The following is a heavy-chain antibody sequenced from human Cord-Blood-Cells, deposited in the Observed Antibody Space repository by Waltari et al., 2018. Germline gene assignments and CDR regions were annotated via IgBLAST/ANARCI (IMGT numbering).Heavy chain of an antibody. V-gene: IGHV4-34*01. J-gene: IGHJ4*02. Sequence: QVQLQQWGAGLLKPSETLSLTCAVYGGSFSGYYWSWIRQPPGKGLEWIGEINHSGSTNYNPSLKSRVTISVDTSKNQFSLKLSSVTAADTAVYYCARGRAARGYDYWGQGTLVTVSS. CDR3: ARGRAARGYDY. CDR2: INHSGST. D-gene: IGHD6-6*01. CDR1: GGSFSGYY.